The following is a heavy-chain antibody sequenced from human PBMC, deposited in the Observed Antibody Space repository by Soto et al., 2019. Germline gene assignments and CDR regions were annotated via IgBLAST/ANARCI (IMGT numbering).Heavy chain of an antibody. J-gene: IGHJ4*02. CDR2: ISGGGDTT. CDR1: GFTFNNYA. V-gene: IGHV3-23*01. CDR3: AKGRGGSGSLTPRVDF. Sequence: EVQLLESGGGLVQPGGSLSLSCAASGFTFNNYAMTWVRQAPGEGLVWVSAISGGGDTTSYADSVKGRFTVSRDGSKPTLYLQMSSLRAEDTALYYCAKGRGGSGSLTPRVDFWGQGTLVTVSS. D-gene: IGHD3-10*01.